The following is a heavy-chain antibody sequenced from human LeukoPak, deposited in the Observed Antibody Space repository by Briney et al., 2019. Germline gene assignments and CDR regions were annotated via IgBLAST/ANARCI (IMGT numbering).Heavy chain of an antibody. CDR1: GFTFSSYG. Sequence: PGRSLRLSCAASGFTFSSYGMHWVRQAPGKGLEWVAVIWYDGSNKYYADSVKGRFTISRDNSKNTLYLQMNSLKPEDTAVYYCARDQIIVTTILDYYYGMDVWGQGTTVTVSS. CDR2: IWYDGSNK. J-gene: IGHJ6*02. V-gene: IGHV3-33*01. CDR3: ARDQIIVTTILDYYYGMDV. D-gene: IGHD5-12*01.